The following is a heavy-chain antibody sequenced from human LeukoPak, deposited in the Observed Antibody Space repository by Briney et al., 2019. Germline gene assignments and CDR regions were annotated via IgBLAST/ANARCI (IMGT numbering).Heavy chain of an antibody. Sequence: GASVKVSCKASGGTFSSYSLSWVRQAPGQGLEWMGGIVPIFGTADYAQKFQGRATITTDDAASTVYLGLTGLTSDDTAVYYCARSEITMVRGVIRTTKYYMDVWGKGTTVAVSS. CDR1: GGTFSSYS. D-gene: IGHD3-10*01. CDR2: IVPIFGTA. V-gene: IGHV1-69*05. CDR3: ARSEITMVRGVIRTTKYYMDV. J-gene: IGHJ6*03.